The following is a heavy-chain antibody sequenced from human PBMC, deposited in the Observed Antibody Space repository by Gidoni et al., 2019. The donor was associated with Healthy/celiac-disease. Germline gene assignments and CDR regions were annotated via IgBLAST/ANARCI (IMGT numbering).Heavy chain of an antibody. Sequence: QHPGKGLEWIGYIYYSGSTYYNPSLKSRVTISVDTSKNQFSLKLSSVTAADTAVYYCARALSYGFSYYYYGMDVWGQGTTVTVSS. V-gene: IGHV4-31*02. J-gene: IGHJ6*02. CDR3: ARALSYGFSYYYYGMDV. CDR2: IYYSGST. D-gene: IGHD5-18*01.